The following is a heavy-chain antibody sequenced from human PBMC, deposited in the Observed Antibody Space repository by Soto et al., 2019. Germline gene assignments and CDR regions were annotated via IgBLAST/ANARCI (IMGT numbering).Heavy chain of an antibody. V-gene: IGHV3-23*01. J-gene: IGHJ3*02. Sequence: GGSLRLSCAASGFLFSTYAMNWVRQAPGKGLVWVSAISSTGGSTYYAESVRGRFTISRDNSINTLYLQMSSLRTEDTALYYCAHPRGYGVFDAVDIWGQGTMVTVSS. D-gene: IGHD4-17*01. CDR3: AHPRGYGVFDAVDI. CDR1: GFLFSTYA. CDR2: ISSTGGST.